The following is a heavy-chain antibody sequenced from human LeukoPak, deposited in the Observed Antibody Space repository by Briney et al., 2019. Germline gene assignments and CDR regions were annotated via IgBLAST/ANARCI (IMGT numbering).Heavy chain of an antibody. Sequence: SDTLSLTCAVYGGSFSGYYWSWIRQPPGKGLEWIGEINHSGSTNYNPSLKSRVTISVDTSKNQFSLKLSSVTAADTAVYYCGRRLVSVFDPWGQGTLVTVSS. V-gene: IGHV4-34*01. J-gene: IGHJ5*02. CDR1: GGSFSGYY. D-gene: IGHD3-9*01. CDR3: GRRLVSVFDP. CDR2: INHSGST.